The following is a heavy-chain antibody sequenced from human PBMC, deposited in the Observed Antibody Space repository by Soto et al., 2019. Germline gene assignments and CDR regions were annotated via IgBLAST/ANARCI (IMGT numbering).Heavy chain of an antibody. CDR3: ARVERGTATTVVDAFDI. D-gene: IGHD1-1*01. CDR1: GGFVSSGSYY. Sequence: QVQLQQWGAGLLKPSETLSLTCAVYGGFVSSGSYYWSWIRQPPGKGLEWIGEMSHSGGTHFNASPRSRVTISVDMSKNQFSLKMSSVTAADTALYYCARVERGTATTVVDAFDIWGPGTMVTVSS. V-gene: IGHV4-34*01. J-gene: IGHJ3*02. CDR2: MSHSGGT.